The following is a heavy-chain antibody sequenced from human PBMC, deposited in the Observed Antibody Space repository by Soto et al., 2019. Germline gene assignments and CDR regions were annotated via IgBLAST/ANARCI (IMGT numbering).Heavy chain of an antibody. Sequence: EVQLVESGGGLVQPGRSLRLSCAASGFTFDDYAMHWVRQAPGKGLEWVSGISWNSGSIGYADSVKGRFTISRDNAKNSLYLQMNSLRAEDTALYYCGRQQWLPKSWFDPWGQGTLVTVSS. CDR3: GRQQWLPKSWFDP. J-gene: IGHJ5*02. CDR1: GFTFDDYA. CDR2: ISWNSGSI. D-gene: IGHD6-19*01. V-gene: IGHV3-9*01.